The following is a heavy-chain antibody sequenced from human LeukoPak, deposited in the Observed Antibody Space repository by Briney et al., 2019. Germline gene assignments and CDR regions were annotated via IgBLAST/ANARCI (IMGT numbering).Heavy chain of an antibody. CDR1: GLTFSSYS. CDR3: ARDPYSSGWYKDAFDI. CDR2: ISGSSSYI. D-gene: IGHD6-19*01. Sequence: GGSLRLSFAASGLTFSSYSMNWVRQAPGKGLEWVSSISGSSSYINYAASVKGRFTISRDNAQNSLFLQLNSLRAEDTAVYYCARDPYSSGWYKDAFDIWGQGTMVTVSS. J-gene: IGHJ3*02. V-gene: IGHV3-21*01.